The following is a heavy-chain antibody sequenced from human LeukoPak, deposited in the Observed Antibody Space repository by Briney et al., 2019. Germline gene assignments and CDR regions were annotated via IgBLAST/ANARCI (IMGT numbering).Heavy chain of an antibody. D-gene: IGHD6-19*01. CDR2: IFTSGST. V-gene: IGHV4-4*07. CDR1: VGSMSSYY. Sequence: PSETLSLTCTVSVGSMSSYYWSWFRQPAGKGLEWIGRIFTSGSTNYNPSLKSRITVSVDSSKNQFSLKLSSVTAADTAVYYCARGSREAVASTYYYYYMDVWGKGTTVTVSS. CDR3: ARGSREAVASTYYYYYMDV. J-gene: IGHJ6*03.